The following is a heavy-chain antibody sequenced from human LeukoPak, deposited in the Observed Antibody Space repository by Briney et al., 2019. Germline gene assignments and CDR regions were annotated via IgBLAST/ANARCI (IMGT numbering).Heavy chain of an antibody. CDR2: ISGNGGST. J-gene: IGHJ4*02. D-gene: IGHD2-21*02. CDR3: AKDACVGDCNFHFDY. V-gene: IGHV3-23*01. Sequence: GGSLRLSCAASGFTFSSHAMSWVRQAPGMGLEWVSTISGNGGSTYYANSVKGRFTISRDNSKNTLYLQMHSLRAEDSAVYYCAKDACVGDCNFHFDYWGQGTLVPVSS. CDR1: GFTFSSHA.